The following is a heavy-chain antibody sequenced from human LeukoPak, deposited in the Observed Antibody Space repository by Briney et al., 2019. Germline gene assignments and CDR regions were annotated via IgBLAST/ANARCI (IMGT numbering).Heavy chain of an antibody. Sequence: SETLSLTCTVSGGSLSSSGYYWGWIRQPPEKGLEWIGSIYYSGSTYYNPSLKSRVTISVDTSKIQISLKLNSVTAADTAVYYCARLRDYYYNYMDVWGKGTTVTISS. CDR2: IYYSGST. J-gene: IGHJ6*03. CDR1: GGSLSSSGYY. CDR3: ARLRDYYYNYMDV. V-gene: IGHV4-39*01.